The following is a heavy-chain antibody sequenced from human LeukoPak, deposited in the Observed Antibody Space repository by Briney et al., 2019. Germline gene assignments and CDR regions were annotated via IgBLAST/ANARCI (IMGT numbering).Heavy chain of an antibody. CDR3: ARDAPPAQLLNPRVY. CDR1: GFTFSSYS. J-gene: IGHJ4*02. Sequence: GGSLRLSCAASGFTFSSYSMNWVRQAPGKGLEWVSSISSSSSYIYYADSVKGRFTITRDNAKNSLYLQMNSQRAEAEAVYEYARDAPPAQLLNPRVYWGQGTLVTVSS. V-gene: IGHV3-21*01. D-gene: IGHD2-2*02. CDR2: ISSSSSYI.